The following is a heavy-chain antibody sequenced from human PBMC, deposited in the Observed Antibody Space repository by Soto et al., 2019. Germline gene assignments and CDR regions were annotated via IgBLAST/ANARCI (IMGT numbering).Heavy chain of an antibody. D-gene: IGHD2-2*01. V-gene: IGHV3-33*01. J-gene: IGHJ3*02. CDR2: IWYDGSNK. CDR3: ARDLGVPAATRNDAFDI. Sequence: QVQLVESGGGVVQPGRSLRLSFAASGFTFSSYGMHWVRQAPGKGLEWVAVIWYDGSNKYYADSVKGRFTISRDNSKNTMYLQMNSLTAEDTAVYYCARDLGVPAATRNDAFDIWGQGTRVTVSS. CDR1: GFTFSSYG.